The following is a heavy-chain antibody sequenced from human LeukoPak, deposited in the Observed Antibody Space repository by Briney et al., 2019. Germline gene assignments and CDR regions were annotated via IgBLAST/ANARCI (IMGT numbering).Heavy chain of an antibody. J-gene: IGHJ5*02. V-gene: IGHV4-4*07. CDR3: TRDTGTTGEVKFDP. CDR1: GGSISSYY. Sequence: SETLSLTCTVSGGSISSYYWSWIRQPAGKGLEWIGRIYTSGSTTYNPSLKSRVTMSVDTSKSQFSLNLMSVTAADTAVYYCTRDTGTTGEVKFDPWGQGTLVTVSS. D-gene: IGHD4-17*01. CDR2: IYTSGST.